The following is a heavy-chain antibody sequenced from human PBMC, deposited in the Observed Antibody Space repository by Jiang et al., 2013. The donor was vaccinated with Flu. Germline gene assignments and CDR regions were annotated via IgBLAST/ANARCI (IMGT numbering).Heavy chain of an antibody. V-gene: IGHV4-4*09. CDR2: IYFVGST. CDR3: AGATMVPYGMDV. J-gene: IGHJ6*02. Sequence: SLTCTVSGASTNSYYWNWIRQPPGKGLEWIGYIYFVGSTNYNPSLKSRVSISIDMSKNQFSLRLSSVTAADTARYYCAGATMVPYGMDVWGQGTTVTVSS. D-gene: IGHD3-10*01. CDR1: GASTNSYY.